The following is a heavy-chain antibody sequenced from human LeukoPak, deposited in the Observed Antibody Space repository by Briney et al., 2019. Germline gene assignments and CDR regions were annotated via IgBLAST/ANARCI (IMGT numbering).Heavy chain of an antibody. CDR3: ARDLSGSYFPYYFDY. CDR2: ISYDGSNK. J-gene: IGHJ4*02. CDR1: GFTFSSYA. D-gene: IGHD1-26*01. V-gene: IGHV3-30-3*01. Sequence: GGSLRLSCAASGFTFSSYAMHWVRQAPGKGLEWVAVISYDGSNKYYADSVTGRFTISRDNSKNTLYLQMNSLRAEDTAVYYCARDLSGSYFPYYFDYWGQGTLVTVSS.